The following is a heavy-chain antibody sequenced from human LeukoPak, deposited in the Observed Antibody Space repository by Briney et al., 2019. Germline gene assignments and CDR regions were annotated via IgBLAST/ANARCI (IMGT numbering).Heavy chain of an antibody. CDR2: ISWNSYDI. Sequence: SGGSLGLSCAASGFTFDEYAMHWVRQPPGKGLEWVSGISWNSYDIGYADSVKGRFTISRDNAKNSLYLQMNGLRAEDMALYYCAKGVGTSYHYHMDVWGKGTTVIVSS. V-gene: IGHV3-9*03. D-gene: IGHD1-26*01. CDR1: GFTFDEYA. CDR3: AKGVGTSYHYHMDV. J-gene: IGHJ6*03.